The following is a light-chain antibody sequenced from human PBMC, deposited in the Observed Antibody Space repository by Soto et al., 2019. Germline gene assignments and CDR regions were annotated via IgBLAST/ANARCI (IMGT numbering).Light chain of an antibody. V-gene: IGKV1-5*03. Sequence: DIQMAQSPSTLSGSVGDRVTITCRASQTISSWLAWYQQKPGKAPKLLIYKASTLKSGVPSRFSGSGSGTEFTLTISSLQSEDFATYYCQQYYRTPITFGQGTRLEI. CDR1: QTISSW. CDR2: KAS. CDR3: QQYYRTPIT. J-gene: IGKJ5*01.